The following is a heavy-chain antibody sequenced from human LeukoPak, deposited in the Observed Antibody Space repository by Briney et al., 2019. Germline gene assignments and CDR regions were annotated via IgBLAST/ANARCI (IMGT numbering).Heavy chain of an antibody. J-gene: IGHJ4*02. CDR1: GYTFTSYG. CDR3: ARSRTYSNYY. CDR2: ISAYNGNT. Sequence: EASVKVSCKASGYTFTSYGISWVRQAPGQGLEWMGWISAYNGNTNYALKFQGRVTLTTDTSTSTAYMELRSLRSNDTAVYYCARSRTYSNYYWGQGTLVTVSS. D-gene: IGHD4-11*01. V-gene: IGHV1-18*01.